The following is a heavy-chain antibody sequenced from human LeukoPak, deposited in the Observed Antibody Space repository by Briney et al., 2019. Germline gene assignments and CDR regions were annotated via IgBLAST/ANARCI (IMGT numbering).Heavy chain of an antibody. J-gene: IGHJ5*02. CDR2: IYYSGRT. CDR1: GGSISSYY. Sequence: PSETLSLTCTVSGGSISSYYSGWIRHPPGKGLEWIGYIYYSGRTNYNPSLKSRVTISVNTTKNQFSLKLSSVTAAETAVYYCARRLPEPMTTVVNNWSAAWGQGTLVTVSS. D-gene: IGHD4-23*01. V-gene: IGHV4-59*08. CDR3: ARRLPEPMTTVVNNWSAA.